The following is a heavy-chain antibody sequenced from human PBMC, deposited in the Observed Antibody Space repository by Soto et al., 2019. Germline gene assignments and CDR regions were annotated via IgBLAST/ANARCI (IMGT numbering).Heavy chain of an antibody. D-gene: IGHD3-22*01. Sequence: EVQLVESGGGLVKPGGSLRLSCAASGFTFSNAWMSWVRQAPGKGLEWVGRIKSETDGATTDFAAPVKGRFTISSDDSTNTRNLKMNSVKTEDTGVYYCATGYSSGREPSVYWGEGNLVIVSS. CDR2: IKSETDGATT. CDR1: GFTFSNAW. V-gene: IGHV3-15*01. CDR3: ATGYSSGREPSVY. J-gene: IGHJ4*02.